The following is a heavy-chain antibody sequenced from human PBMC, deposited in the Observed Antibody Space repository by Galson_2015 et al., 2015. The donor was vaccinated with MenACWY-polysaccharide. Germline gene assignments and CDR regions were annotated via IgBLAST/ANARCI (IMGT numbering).Heavy chain of an antibody. CDR3: AKGGHSSSPGYYYYYGMDV. CDR2: ISYDGSNK. D-gene: IGHD6-6*01. V-gene: IGHV3-30*18. J-gene: IGHJ6*02. Sequence: PGKGLEWVAVISYDGSNKYYADSVKGRFTISRDNSKNTLYLQMNSLRAEDTAVYYCAKGGHSSSPGYYYYYGMDVWGQGTTVTVSS.